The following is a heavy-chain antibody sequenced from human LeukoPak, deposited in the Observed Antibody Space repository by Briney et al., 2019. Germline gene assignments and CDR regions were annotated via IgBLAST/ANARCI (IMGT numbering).Heavy chain of an antibody. CDR3: VRESLLFLAVDGPFDY. CDR1: GFTLSSYA. V-gene: IGHV3-30-3*01. J-gene: IGHJ4*02. Sequence: GSLRLSCTGSGFTLSSYAVHWVRQAPGKGLEWVAVMLFDGTNKRYAESVKGRFTVSRDNSKNSVYLQMNSLRLDDTAIYYCVRESLLFLAVDGPFDYWGQGTLVTVSS. D-gene: IGHD6-13*01. CDR2: MLFDGTNK.